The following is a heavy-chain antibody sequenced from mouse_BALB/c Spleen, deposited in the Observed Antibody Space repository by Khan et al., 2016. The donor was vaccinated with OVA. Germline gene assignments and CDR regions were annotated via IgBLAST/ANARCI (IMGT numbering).Heavy chain of an antibody. D-gene: IGHD6-2*01. CDR1: GYTFTNYV. J-gene: IGHJ3*01. Sequence: VQLQQSGPELVEPGASVKMSCKASGYTFTNYVMHWVKQKPGQGLEWIAYINPYNAVTRYNEKFKGKATLTSDISSTTAYMELSSLTSEDSAVYYCASEASRLDFSFPSWGQGTLVTVSA. CDR2: INPYNAVT. V-gene: IGHV1S136*01. CDR3: ASEASRLDFSFPS.